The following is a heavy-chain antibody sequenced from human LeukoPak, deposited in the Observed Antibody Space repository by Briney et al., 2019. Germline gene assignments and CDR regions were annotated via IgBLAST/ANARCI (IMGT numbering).Heavy chain of an antibody. CDR1: GLPFSGIG. Sequence: GGPLSLSGAPSGLPFSGIGLTWVGRPPGRGWEWVSSISSSSSYIYYADSVKGRFTISRDNAKNSLYLQMNSLRAEDTAVYYCARAEWLGSDYWGQGTLVTVSS. CDR3: ARAEWLGSDY. J-gene: IGHJ4*02. CDR2: ISSSSSYI. V-gene: IGHV3-21*01. D-gene: IGHD5-24*01.